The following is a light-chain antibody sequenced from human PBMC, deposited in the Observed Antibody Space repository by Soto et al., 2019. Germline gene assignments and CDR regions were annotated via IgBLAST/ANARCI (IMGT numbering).Light chain of an antibody. CDR3: TSYTSRSTLV. J-gene: IGLJ3*02. CDR1: NSDVGGYSY. V-gene: IGLV2-14*01. Sequence: QSALTQPASVSGSPGQSITISCTGTNSDVGGYSYVSWYQQHPGKAPKLMIYEVTNRPSGVSNRFSGSKSDNTASLTISGLQAEDEADYYCTSYTSRSTLVFGGGTKVTVL. CDR2: EVT.